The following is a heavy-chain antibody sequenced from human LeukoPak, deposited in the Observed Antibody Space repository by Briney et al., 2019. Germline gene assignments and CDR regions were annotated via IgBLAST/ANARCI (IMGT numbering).Heavy chain of an antibody. J-gene: IGHJ4*02. D-gene: IGHD6-13*01. V-gene: IGHV3-23*01. Sequence: GGSLRLSCAASGFTFSTYAMSWVRQAPGKGLEWVSVISGSGGSTFYADSVKGRFTISRDNTKNTLCLQMNSLRGEDTAVYYCAKRPIVAADGTDYWGQGTLVTVSS. CDR2: ISGSGGST. CDR3: AKRPIVAADGTDY. CDR1: GFTFSTYA.